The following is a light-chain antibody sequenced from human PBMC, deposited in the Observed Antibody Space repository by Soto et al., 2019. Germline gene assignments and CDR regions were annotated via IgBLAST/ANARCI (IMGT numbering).Light chain of an antibody. CDR2: DVS. V-gene: IGLV2-14*03. Sequence: QSALTQPASVSGSPGQSITISCTGTSSDVGGYNYVSWYQQHPGKAPKLMIYDVSNRPSGVSNRFSGSKSGNTASLTISGLQAVDEADYYCISYSTSSILVFGGGTKVTVL. CDR1: SSDVGGYNY. J-gene: IGLJ3*02. CDR3: ISYSTSSILV.